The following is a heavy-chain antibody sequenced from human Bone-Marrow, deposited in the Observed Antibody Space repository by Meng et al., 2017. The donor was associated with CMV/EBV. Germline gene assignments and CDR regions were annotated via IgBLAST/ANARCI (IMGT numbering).Heavy chain of an antibody. CDR3: ARDAYYYDTSGYYEDY. Sequence: GSLRLSCTVSGYSISSGYYWGWIRQPPGKGLEWIGSIYHSGSTYYNPSLKSRVTISVDTSKNQFSLKLSSVTAADTAVYYCARDAYYYDTSGYYEDYWGQGKRVTVSS. V-gene: IGHV4-38-2*02. D-gene: IGHD3-22*01. CDR2: IYHSGST. J-gene: IGHJ4*02. CDR1: GYSISSGYY.